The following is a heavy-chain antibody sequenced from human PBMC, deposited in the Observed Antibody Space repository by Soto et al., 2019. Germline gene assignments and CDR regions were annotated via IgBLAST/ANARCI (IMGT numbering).Heavy chain of an antibody. J-gene: IGHJ6*02. CDR2: LTPSGGET. CDR1: GFTFSTYA. CDR3: AKNRLANSPYYYYYYGMDV. D-gene: IGHD6-25*01. Sequence: EAQLLESGGGLVRPGGSLRLSCVASGFTFSTYAMSWVRQSPGKGLEWVSALTPSGGETYYADSVKGRFTISRDNSMNALYLQMDSLRDEDTAVYYCAKNRLANSPYYYYYYGMDVWGRGTTVTVSS. V-gene: IGHV3-23*01.